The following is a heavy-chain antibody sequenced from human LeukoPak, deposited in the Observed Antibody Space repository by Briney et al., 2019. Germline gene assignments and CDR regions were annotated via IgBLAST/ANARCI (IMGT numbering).Heavy chain of an antibody. CDR1: GFTFSSYG. Sequence: GGSLRLSCAASGFTFSSYGMHWVRQAPGKGLEWVAFIRYDGSNKYYADSVKGRFTISRDNSKNTLYLQMNSLRAEDTAVYYCAKPDRITIFGVGDYWGQGTLVTVSS. CDR3: AKPDRITIFGVGDY. V-gene: IGHV3-30*02. CDR2: IRYDGSNK. D-gene: IGHD3-3*01. J-gene: IGHJ4*02.